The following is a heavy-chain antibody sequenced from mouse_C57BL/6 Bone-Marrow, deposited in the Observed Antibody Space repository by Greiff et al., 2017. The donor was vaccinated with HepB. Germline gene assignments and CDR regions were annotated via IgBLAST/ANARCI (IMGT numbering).Heavy chain of an antibody. CDR1: GFTFTDYY. J-gene: IGHJ1*03. CDR3: ARWDYDERDWYFDV. V-gene: IGHV7-3*01. Sequence: EVQGVESGGGLVQPGGSLSLSCAASGFTFTDYYMSWVRQPPGKALEWLGFIRNKANGYTTEYSASVKGRFTISRDNSQSILYLQMNALRAEDSATYYCARWDYDERDWYFDVWGTGTTVTVSS. CDR2: IRNKANGYTT. D-gene: IGHD2-4*01.